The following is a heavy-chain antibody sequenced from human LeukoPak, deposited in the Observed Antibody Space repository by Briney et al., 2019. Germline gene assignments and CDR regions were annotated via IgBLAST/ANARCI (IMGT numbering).Heavy chain of an antibody. CDR3: ARARTDYYDSSGHQAEFDY. V-gene: IGHV4-39*07. Sequence: PSETLSLTCTVSGGSISGSKYNWGWIRQPPGKGLQWIGSIHYIGSSYHNPSLTSRVTISVDTSKNQFSLKLSSVTAADTAVYYCARARTDYYDSSGHQAEFDYWGQGTLVTVSS. CDR1: GGSISGSKYN. J-gene: IGHJ4*02. D-gene: IGHD3-22*01. CDR2: IHYIGSS.